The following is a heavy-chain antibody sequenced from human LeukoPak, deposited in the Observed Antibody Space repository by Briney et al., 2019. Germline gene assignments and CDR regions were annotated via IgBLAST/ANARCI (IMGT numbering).Heavy chain of an antibody. J-gene: IGHJ5*02. CDR2: INHSGST. CDR3: ARMPGYYDFWSGYYPNWFDP. V-gene: IGHV4-34*01. D-gene: IGHD3-3*01. Sequence: PSETLSLTCAVYGGSFSGYYWSWIRQPPGKGLEWIGEINHSGSTNYNPSLKSRVTISVDTSKNQFSLKLSSVTAADTAVYYCARMPGYYDFWSGYYPNWFDPWGQGTLVTVSS. CDR1: GGSFSGYY.